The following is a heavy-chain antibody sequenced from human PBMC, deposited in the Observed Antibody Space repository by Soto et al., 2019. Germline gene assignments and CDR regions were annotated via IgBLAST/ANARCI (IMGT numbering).Heavy chain of an antibody. CDR3: ARGTNTAMGNFDY. D-gene: IGHD5-18*01. V-gene: IGHV3-21*01. CDR2: ISGSRDYI. CDR1: GFTFSAYS. J-gene: IGHJ4*02. Sequence: GGSLRLSCTASGFTFSAYSVTWVRQAPGKGLEWVSSISGSRDYIFYADSVKGRFTISRDNAKNSLYLQLTSLRAEDTALYYCARGTNTAMGNFDYWGQGTPVTVSS.